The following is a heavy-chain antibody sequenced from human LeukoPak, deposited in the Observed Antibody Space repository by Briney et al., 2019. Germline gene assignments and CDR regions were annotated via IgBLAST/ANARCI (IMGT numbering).Heavy chain of an antibody. D-gene: IGHD3-16*02. CDR2: MIPIFGTA. Sequence: SVKVSCKASGGTFSSYAISWVRQAPGQGLEWMGGMIPIFGTANYAQKFQGRVTITADESTSTAYMELSSLRSEDTAVYYCARGYDYVWGSYRPDWGQGTLVTVSS. CDR1: GGTFSSYA. V-gene: IGHV1-69*13. J-gene: IGHJ4*02. CDR3: ARGYDYVWGSYRPD.